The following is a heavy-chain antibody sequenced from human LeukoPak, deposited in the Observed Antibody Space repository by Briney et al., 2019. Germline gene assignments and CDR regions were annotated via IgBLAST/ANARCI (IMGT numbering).Heavy chain of an antibody. Sequence: WASVKVSCKASGYTFTSYGISWVRQAPGQGLEWMGWISAYNGNTNYAQKLQGRVTMTTDTSTSTAYMELRSLRSDDTAVYYCARVPADIKRATRFDYWGQGTLVTVSS. V-gene: IGHV1-18*01. J-gene: IGHJ4*02. CDR2: ISAYNGNT. D-gene: IGHD2-2*01. CDR1: GYTFTSYG. CDR3: ARVPADIKRATRFDY.